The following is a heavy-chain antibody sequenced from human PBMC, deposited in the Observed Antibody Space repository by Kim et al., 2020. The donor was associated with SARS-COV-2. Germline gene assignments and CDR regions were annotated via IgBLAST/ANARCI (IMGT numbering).Heavy chain of an antibody. CDR3: AGANGYYFGMDV. V-gene: IGHV3-74*01. J-gene: IGHJ6*02. Sequence: ADSVKGRFTISRDNDKNTLFLQMNNWTAEDTAVYYCAGANGYYFGMDVWGQGTTVVVSS. D-gene: IGHD3-16*01.